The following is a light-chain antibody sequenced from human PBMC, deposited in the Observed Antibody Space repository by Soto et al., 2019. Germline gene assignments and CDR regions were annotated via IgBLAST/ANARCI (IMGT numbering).Light chain of an antibody. J-gene: IGLJ2*01. Sequence: QSALTQPRSVSGSPGQSVTISCTGTSSDVGGYNYVSWYQQHPGKAPKLMIYDVSKRPSGVPDRFSGSKSGNTASLTISGLQAEDEADDYCCSYAGSYPHVVFGGGTKVTVL. V-gene: IGLV2-11*01. CDR2: DVS. CDR3: CSYAGSYPHVV. CDR1: SSDVGGYNY.